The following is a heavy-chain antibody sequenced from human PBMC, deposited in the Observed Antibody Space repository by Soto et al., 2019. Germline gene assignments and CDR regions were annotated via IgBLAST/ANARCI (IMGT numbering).Heavy chain of an antibody. CDR1: GGSISISSYY. CDR3: AYRQGCTNGVSDCDDY. V-gene: IGHV4-39*01. D-gene: IGHD2-8*01. Sequence: SEALSVTCTISGGSISISSYYWGWIRQPPGKGLEWIGSLYYSGITYYNPSLKSRVTISVDTSKNQFSLKLSSVTAADTAVYYCAYRQGCTNGVSDCDDYWGQGTMVTVSS. J-gene: IGHJ4*02. CDR2: LYYSGIT.